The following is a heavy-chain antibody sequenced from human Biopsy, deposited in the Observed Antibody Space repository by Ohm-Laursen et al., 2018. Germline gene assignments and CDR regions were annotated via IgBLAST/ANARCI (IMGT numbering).Heavy chain of an antibody. J-gene: IGHJ6*02. CDR1: GYNFGNYY. D-gene: IGHD2-21*01. CDR2: VNPVAEAT. V-gene: IGHV1-46*01. CDR3: ARESPLRLGVCGAIRCFKEVFGMDV. Sequence: ASVKVSCKAAGYNFGNYYINWARKVPGQGLEWLGVVNPVAEATMYAQKFQDRITLTRVASTNTVYMDLTSLTSEDTVVYYCARESPLRLGVCGAIRCFKEVFGMDVWGQGTTVIVSS.